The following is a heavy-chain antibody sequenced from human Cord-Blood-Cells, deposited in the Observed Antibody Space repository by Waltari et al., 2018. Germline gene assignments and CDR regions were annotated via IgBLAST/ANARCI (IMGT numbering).Heavy chain of an antibody. J-gene: IGHJ4*02. Sequence: EVQLLESGGGVVQPGGSRSVSCAASGCSLGCYTMRWVRQAAGKGLEWVSAISGSGGSTYYADSVKGRFTISRDNSKNTLYLQMNSLRAEDTAVYYCAKDIMSVYQLLFFDYWGQGTLVTVSS. CDR2: ISGSGGST. CDR1: GCSLGCYT. V-gene: IGHV3-23*01. D-gene: IGHD2-2*01. CDR3: AKDIMSVYQLLFFDY.